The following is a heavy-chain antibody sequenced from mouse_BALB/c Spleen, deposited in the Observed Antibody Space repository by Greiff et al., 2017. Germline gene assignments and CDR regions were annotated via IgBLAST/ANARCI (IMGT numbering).Heavy chain of an antibody. CDR1: GFTFSDYY. Sequence: DVKLVESGGGLVKPGGSLKLSCAASGFTFSDYYMYWVRQTPEKRLEWVATISDGGSYTYYPDSVKGRFTISRDNAKNNLYLQMSSLKSEDTAMYYCARDETARAAYWGQGTLVTVSA. CDR2: ISDGGSYT. D-gene: IGHD3-2*01. CDR3: ARDETARAAY. V-gene: IGHV5-4*02. J-gene: IGHJ3*01.